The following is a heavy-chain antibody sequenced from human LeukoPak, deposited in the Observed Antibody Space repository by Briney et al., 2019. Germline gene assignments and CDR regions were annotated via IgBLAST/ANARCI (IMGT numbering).Heavy chain of an antibody. CDR1: GFTLSSYG. CDR2: ISSSGSTI. D-gene: IGHD5-18*01. Sequence: PGGSLRLSCAASGFTLSSYGIHWVRQAPGKGLEWVSYISSSGSTIYYADSVKGRFTISRDNAKNSLYLQMNSLRAEDTAVYYCARRDSYSYGPLSWGQGTLVTVFS. J-gene: IGHJ4*02. CDR3: ARRDSYSYGPLS. V-gene: IGHV3-48*04.